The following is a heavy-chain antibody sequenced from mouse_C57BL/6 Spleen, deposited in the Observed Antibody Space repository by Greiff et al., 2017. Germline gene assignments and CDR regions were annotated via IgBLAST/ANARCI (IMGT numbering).Heavy chain of an antibody. CDR2: IDPEDGET. CDR1: GFNIKDYY. V-gene: IGHV14-2*01. CDR3: ARRYYYGSSYYAMDY. D-gene: IGHD1-1*01. J-gene: IGHJ4*01. Sequence: EVMLVESGAELVKPGASVKLSCTASGFNIKDYYMHWVKQRTEQGLEWIGRIDPEDGETKYAPKFQGKATITADTSSNTAYLQLSSLTSEDTAVYYCARRYYYGSSYYAMDYWGQGTSVTVSS.